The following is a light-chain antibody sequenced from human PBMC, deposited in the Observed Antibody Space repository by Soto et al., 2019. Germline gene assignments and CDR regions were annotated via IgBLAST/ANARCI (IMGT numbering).Light chain of an antibody. Sequence: EIVVTQSPATLSLSPGQRATLSCRASQSVSSYFAWYQQKTGQAPRLLIYDASNRATGIPARFSGSGSGTDFTLTISSLAPNDFAVYYCQQRGNWPVTFGQGTRVDIK. CDR1: QSVSSY. CDR3: QQRGNWPVT. CDR2: DAS. V-gene: IGKV3-11*01. J-gene: IGKJ1*01.